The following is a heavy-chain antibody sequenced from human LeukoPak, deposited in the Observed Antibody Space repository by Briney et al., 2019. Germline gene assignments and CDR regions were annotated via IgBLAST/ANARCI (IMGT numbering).Heavy chain of an antibody. Sequence: SETLSLTCTVSGGSISSSHYYWGWIRQPPGKGLEWIGSIYYSGSTYYNPSLKSRVTISVDTSRNQFSLKLSSVTAADTTVYYCARHFVYYYGSGTYYPCWFDPWGQGTLVTVSS. CDR1: GGSISSSHYY. CDR2: IYYSGST. V-gene: IGHV4-39*01. J-gene: IGHJ5*02. D-gene: IGHD3-10*01. CDR3: ARHFVYYYGSGTYYPCWFDP.